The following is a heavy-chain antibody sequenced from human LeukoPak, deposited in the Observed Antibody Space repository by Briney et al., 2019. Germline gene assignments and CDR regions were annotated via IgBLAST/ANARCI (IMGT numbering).Heavy chain of an antibody. J-gene: IGHJ4*02. CDR3: AKDYSSSWYFDE. V-gene: IGHV3-48*03. D-gene: IGHD6-13*01. Sequence: GGSLRLSCAASGFTFSSYEMNWVRQAPGKGLEWVSYISSSGSTIYYADSVKGRFTISRDNSKNTLYLQINSLRAEDTAVYYCAKDYSSSWYFDEWGQGTLVTV. CDR1: GFTFSSYE. CDR2: ISSSGSTI.